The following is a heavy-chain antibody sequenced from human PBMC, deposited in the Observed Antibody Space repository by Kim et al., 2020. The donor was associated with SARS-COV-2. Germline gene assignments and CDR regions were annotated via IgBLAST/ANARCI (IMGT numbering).Heavy chain of an antibody. D-gene: IGHD1-26*01. Sequence: GGSLRLSCAASGFSFSTYGMHWVLQAPGKGLEWVAFIWYDGHNKDYADSVKGRFTISRDNSEKNTVYLQINSLRVEDTAVYFCAREGGRDGELDHWGQGTLVIVSS. CDR2: IWYDGHNK. CDR3: AREGGRDGELDH. CDR1: GFSFSTYG. J-gene: IGHJ4*02. V-gene: IGHV3-33*01.